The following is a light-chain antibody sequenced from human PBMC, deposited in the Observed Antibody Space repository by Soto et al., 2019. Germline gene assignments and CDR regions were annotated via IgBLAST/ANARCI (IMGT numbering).Light chain of an antibody. CDR1: RSVVGGYNY. V-gene: IGLV2-14*01. Sequence: QSALTQPASVSGSPGQSITISCTGTRSVVGGYNYVSWYQQHPGKAPKLMIYEVSKRPSGVSNRFSGSQSGNTASLTISGLQAEDEADYYCSSYTSSSLYVFGTGTKVTVL. J-gene: IGLJ1*01. CDR2: EVS. CDR3: SSYTSSSLYV.